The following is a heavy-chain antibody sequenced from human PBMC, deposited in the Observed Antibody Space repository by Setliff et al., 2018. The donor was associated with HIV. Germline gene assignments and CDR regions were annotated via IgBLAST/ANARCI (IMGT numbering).Heavy chain of an antibody. CDR1: GGSFSGYY. V-gene: IGHV4-34*01. CDR2: INHTGST. CDR3: ARTRGYCSATSCYARRGPDY. Sequence: PSETLSLTCAVYGGSFSGYYWSWIRQSPGKGLEWIGEINHTGSTNYIPSLKSRLTMSVDTSKNQFSLKLSSVTAADTAVYYCARTRGYCSATSCYARRGPDYWGQGTLVTVSS. J-gene: IGHJ4*02. D-gene: IGHD2-2*01.